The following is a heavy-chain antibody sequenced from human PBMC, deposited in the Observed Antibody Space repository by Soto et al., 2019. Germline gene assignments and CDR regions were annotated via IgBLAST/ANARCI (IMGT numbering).Heavy chain of an antibody. V-gene: IGHV3-21*01. CDR2: VSSSSSYI. J-gene: IGHJ4*02. Sequence: EVQLVESGGGLVKPGGSLRLSCAASGFTFSSYSMNWVRQAPGKGLEWVSSVSSSSSYIYYADSVKGGFTISRDNAKNSLYLQMNSLRAEDTAVYYCARDSRVEMAAINDYWGQGTLVTVSS. D-gene: IGHD5-12*01. CDR3: ARDSRVEMAAINDY. CDR1: GFTFSSYS.